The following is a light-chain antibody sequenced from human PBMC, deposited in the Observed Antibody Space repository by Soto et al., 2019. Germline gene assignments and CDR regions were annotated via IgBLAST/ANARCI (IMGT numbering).Light chain of an antibody. V-gene: IGLV2-14*01. CDR2: EVI. Sequence: QAVRTQPASGSGSRGRAITISCTGPSSDVGDDNDVSFDQQHPGKAPKLLCCEVINRPSGVSSGFSCSKSGNTASLTISGIPAEDAGDYYCSSYTDSRTYVFGTGTQVTV. CDR1: SSDVGDDND. CDR3: SSYTDSRTYV. J-gene: IGLJ1*01.